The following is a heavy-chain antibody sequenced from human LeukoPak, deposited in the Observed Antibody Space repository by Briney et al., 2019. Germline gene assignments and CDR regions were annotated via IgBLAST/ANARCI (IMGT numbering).Heavy chain of an antibody. J-gene: IGHJ4*02. CDR3: ARAAVTTLPYFDY. Sequence: ASVKVSCKASGYTFTGYYMHWVRQAPGQRLEWMGWVNPNGSATNYAQKFQGRVTMTRDTSISTAYMELSRLRSDDTAVYYCARAAVTTLPYFDYWGQGTLVTVSS. CDR1: GYTFTGYY. V-gene: IGHV1-2*02. CDR2: VNPNGSAT. D-gene: IGHD4-17*01.